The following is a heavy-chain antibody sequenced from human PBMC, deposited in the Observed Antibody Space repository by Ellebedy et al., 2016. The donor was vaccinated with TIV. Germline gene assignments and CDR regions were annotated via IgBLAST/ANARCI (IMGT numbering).Heavy chain of an antibody. CDR3: ARGRAQGGAAAGTLVF. CDR2: LNQSESS. Sequence: MPSETLPLTCAVSSGSFSGYYWTWIRQPPGKGLAWIGALNQSESSNYNPSLKSRVAITGDTSKNQFSLKLRSVTAADTAVYYCARGRAQGGAAAGTLVFWGQGTLVTGSS. V-gene: IGHV4-34*01. J-gene: IGHJ4*02. D-gene: IGHD6-13*01. CDR1: SGSFSGYY.